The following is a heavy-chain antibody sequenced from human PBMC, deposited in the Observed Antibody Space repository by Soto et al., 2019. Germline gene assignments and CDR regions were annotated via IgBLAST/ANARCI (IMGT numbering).Heavy chain of an antibody. J-gene: IGHJ4*02. CDR2: ISIYNGDT. CDR3: ARGTGQYTYGYLNY. D-gene: IGHD5-18*01. Sequence: GASVKVSCKASGYTFTNYGITWVRQAPGQGLEWMGWISIYNGDTDYAQKLQGRVTMTTDTSTTTAYMELRSLRYDDTAVYYCARGTGQYTYGYLNYWGQGTLVTVSS. V-gene: IGHV1-18*01. CDR1: GYTFTNYG.